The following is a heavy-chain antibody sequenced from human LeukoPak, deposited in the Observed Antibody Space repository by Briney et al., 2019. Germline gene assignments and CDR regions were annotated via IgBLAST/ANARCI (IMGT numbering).Heavy chain of an antibody. Sequence: PGGSLRLSCAASGFTLRSYWMNWVRQAPGKGPEWVANIKQDGSEKNYVDSVKGRFTIARDNAKNSLYLQMNSLRAEDTAVYYCARVPGDYWGQGTLVTVSS. CDR1: GFTLRSYW. D-gene: IGHD1-1*01. V-gene: IGHV3-7*04. J-gene: IGHJ4*02. CDR3: ARVPGDY. CDR2: IKQDGSEK.